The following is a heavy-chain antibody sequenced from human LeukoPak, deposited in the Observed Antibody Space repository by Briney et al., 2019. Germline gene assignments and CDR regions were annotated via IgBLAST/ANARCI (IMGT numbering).Heavy chain of an antibody. CDR1: GFTFSDYY. Sequence: GGSLRLSCAASGFTFSDYYMSWVRQAPGKGLEWVSAISGSGGSTYYADSVKGRFTISRDNSKNTLYLQMNSLRAEDTAVYYCAKFSSGFGEFPGADGREVFDIGAQGKRVTFS. D-gene: IGHD3-10*01. CDR2: ISGSGGST. CDR3: AKFSSGFGEFPGADGREVFDI. V-gene: IGHV3-23*01. J-gene: IGHJ3*02.